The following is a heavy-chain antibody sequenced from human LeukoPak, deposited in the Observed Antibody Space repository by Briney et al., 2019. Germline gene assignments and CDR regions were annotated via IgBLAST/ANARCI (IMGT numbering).Heavy chain of an antibody. J-gene: IGHJ4*02. CDR2: ISGSGGST. V-gene: IGHV3-23*01. D-gene: IGHD3-22*01. Sequence: GGSLRLSCAASGFTFSNYAMNWVRQAPGKGLEWVSAISGSGGSTYYADSVKGRFTISRDNSKNTLYLQMNSLRAEDTAVYYCAKRAYYDSSGYGWGQGTLVTVSS. CDR1: GFTFSNYA. CDR3: AKRAYYDSSGYG.